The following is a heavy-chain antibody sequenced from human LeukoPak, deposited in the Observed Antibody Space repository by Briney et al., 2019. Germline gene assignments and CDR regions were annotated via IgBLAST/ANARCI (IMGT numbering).Heavy chain of an antibody. V-gene: IGHV3-9*01. Sequence: PGRSLRLSGAACGFTFDDYAMHWVQQAPGKGLEWVSGISWNSGSIGYADSVKGRFTISRDNAKNSLYLQMNSLRAEETALYYCAKEKIAAAGALDYWGQGTLVTVSS. CDR3: AKEKIAAAGALDY. CDR1: GFTFDDYA. CDR2: ISWNSGSI. D-gene: IGHD6-13*01. J-gene: IGHJ4*02.